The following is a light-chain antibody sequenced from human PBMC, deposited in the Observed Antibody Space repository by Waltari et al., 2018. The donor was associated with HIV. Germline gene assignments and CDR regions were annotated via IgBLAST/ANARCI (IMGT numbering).Light chain of an antibody. CDR1: RSDIVTNP. Sequence: QSALTQPPSASGTPGQRVTISCSRSRSDIVTNPANWYQQLPGTAPKLLIQTNNHRPAGVPVLFFCSTSGTSAPLAISGLCSEDEDDYYCESWDYRLNGAVFGGGTKLTVL. J-gene: IGLJ2*01. V-gene: IGLV1-44*01. CDR3: ESWDYRLNGAV. CDR2: TNN.